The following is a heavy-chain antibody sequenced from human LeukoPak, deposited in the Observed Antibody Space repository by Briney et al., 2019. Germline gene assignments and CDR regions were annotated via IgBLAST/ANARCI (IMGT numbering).Heavy chain of an antibody. D-gene: IGHD3-9*01. Sequence: SETLSLTCAVYGGSFSGYYWSWIRQPPGKGLEWIGEINHSGSTNYNPSLKSRVTISVDTSKNQFSLKLSSVTAADTAVYYCASNRYDILTGLVEFDYWGQGTLVTVSS. CDR2: INHSGST. J-gene: IGHJ4*02. V-gene: IGHV4-34*01. CDR3: ASNRYDILTGLVEFDY. CDR1: GGSFSGYY.